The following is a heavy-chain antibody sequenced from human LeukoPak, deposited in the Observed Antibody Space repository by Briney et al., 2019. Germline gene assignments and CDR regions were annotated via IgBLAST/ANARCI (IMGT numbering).Heavy chain of an antibody. CDR1: GFTVSSNY. J-gene: IGHJ6*03. D-gene: IGHD2-15*01. Sequence: PGGSLRLSCAASGFTVSSNYMSWVRQAPGKGLEWVSVIYSGGSTYYADSVKGRFTISRDNSKNTLYLQMNSLRAEDTAVYYCARGPDCSGGSCYFYYYYYMDVWGKGNTVTVSS. CDR2: IYSGGST. CDR3: ARGPDCSGGSCYFYYYYYMDV. V-gene: IGHV3-53*01.